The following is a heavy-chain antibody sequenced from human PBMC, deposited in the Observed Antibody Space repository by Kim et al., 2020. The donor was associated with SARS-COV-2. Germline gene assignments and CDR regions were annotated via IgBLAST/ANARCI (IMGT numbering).Heavy chain of an antibody. V-gene: IGHV1-18*01. CDR3: ARYYRPLPPVGTVGIDP. CDR2: ISPYKDNT. CDR1: GYTLRTYG. J-gene: IGHJ5*02. Sequence: ASVKVSCKPSGYTLRTYGISWVRQAPGQGLEWMGWISPYKDNTNFAQKFRGRVTMTTDTSTSPAYMELTSLRSAHPAVYYCARYYRPLPPVGTVGIDPLG. D-gene: IGHD1-1*01.